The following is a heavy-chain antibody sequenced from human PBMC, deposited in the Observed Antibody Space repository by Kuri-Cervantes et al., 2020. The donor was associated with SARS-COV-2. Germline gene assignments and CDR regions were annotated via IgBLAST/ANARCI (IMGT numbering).Heavy chain of an antibody. Sequence: GESLKISCAAPGFSFSRFPMHWVRHAPGRGLEWVALISNDGYNRFYADFLKGRFTISRDNSKNTLHLDMNSLRPEDTGVYYCAKMGDNYIKGDYGSEVWGQGITVTVSS. D-gene: IGHD3-16*01. J-gene: IGHJ6*02. V-gene: IGHV3-30*18. CDR1: GFSFSRFP. CDR3: AKMGDNYIKGDYGSEV. CDR2: ISNDGYNR.